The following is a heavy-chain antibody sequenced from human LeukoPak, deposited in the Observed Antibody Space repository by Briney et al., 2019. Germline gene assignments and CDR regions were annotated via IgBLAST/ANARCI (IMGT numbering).Heavy chain of an antibody. J-gene: IGHJ4*02. CDR1: GFTVSSNY. D-gene: IGHD4-11*01. CDR2: IYSGGST. V-gene: IGHV3-53*01. Sequence: PGGSLRLSCAASGFTVSSNYMSWVRQAPGKGLEWLSVIYSGGSTYYADSVKGRFTISRDNSKNTLYLQMNSLRAEDTAVYYCARDSIMSTVTTDYWGQGTLVTVSS. CDR3: ARDSIMSTVTTDY.